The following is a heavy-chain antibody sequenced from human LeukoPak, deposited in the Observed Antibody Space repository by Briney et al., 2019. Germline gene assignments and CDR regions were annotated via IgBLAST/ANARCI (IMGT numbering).Heavy chain of an antibody. D-gene: IGHD2-21*02. V-gene: IGHV1-69*04. CDR2: IIPILGIA. CDR3: ARGNDFCGGDCYNDAFDI. Sequence: GASVKVSCKASGGTFSSYAISWVRQAPGQGLEWMGRIIPILGIANHAQKFQGRVTITADKSTSTAYMELSSLRSEDTAVYYCARGNDFCGGDCYNDAFDIWGQGTMVTVSS. CDR1: GGTFSSYA. J-gene: IGHJ3*02.